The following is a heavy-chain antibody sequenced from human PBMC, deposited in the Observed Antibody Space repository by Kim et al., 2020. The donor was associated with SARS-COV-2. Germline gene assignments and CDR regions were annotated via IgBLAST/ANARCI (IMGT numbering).Heavy chain of an antibody. CDR2: ISSSSSTI. CDR1: GFTFSSYS. CDR3: ARDGVPMVRGVTDSFDI. J-gene: IGHJ3*02. V-gene: IGHV3-48*02. D-gene: IGHD3-10*01. Sequence: GGSLRLSCAASGFTFSSYSMNWVRQAPVKGLEWVSYISSSSSTIYYADSVKGLFTLFRDNAKNSLYLQMNSLRDEETSVYYCARDGVPMVRGVTDSFDIWGQGTMVTVS.